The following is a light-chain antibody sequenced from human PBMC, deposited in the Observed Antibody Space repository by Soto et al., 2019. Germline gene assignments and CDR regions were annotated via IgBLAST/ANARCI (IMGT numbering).Light chain of an antibody. Sequence: EIVLTQSPGTLSLSPGERATLSCRASQSVSSSYLAWYQQKPGQAPRLLIYGASSRATGIPDRFSGSGSGTAFTLTISRLEPEDFAVYYCQQYGGSPPTFGQGTGVEIK. CDR3: QQYGGSPPT. CDR1: QSVSSSY. CDR2: GAS. V-gene: IGKV3-20*01. J-gene: IGKJ1*01.